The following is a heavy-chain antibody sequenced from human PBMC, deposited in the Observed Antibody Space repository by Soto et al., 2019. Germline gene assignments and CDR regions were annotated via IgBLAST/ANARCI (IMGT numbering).Heavy chain of an antibody. CDR3: ARGESFQLLAHY. D-gene: IGHD3-3*01. V-gene: IGHV1-3*01. CDR1: GYTFTSYA. CDR2: INAGNGNT. Sequence: GASVKVSCKASGYTFTSYAMQWVRQAPGQRLEWMGWINAGNGNTKYSQKFQGRVTITRDTSASTAYMELSSLRSEDTAVYYCARGESFQLLAHYWGQGTLVTVSS. J-gene: IGHJ4*02.